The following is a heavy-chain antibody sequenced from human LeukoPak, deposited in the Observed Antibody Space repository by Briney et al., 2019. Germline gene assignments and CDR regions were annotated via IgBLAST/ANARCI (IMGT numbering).Heavy chain of an antibody. D-gene: IGHD2-21*02. J-gene: IGHJ4*02. CDR3: ARELAYCGGDCYSGYLFDY. CDR1: GGTFSSYA. CDR2: IIPIFGTA. V-gene: IGHV1-69*05. Sequence: GASVKVSCKASGGTFSSYAISWVRQAPGQGLEWMGGIIPIFGTANYAQKFQGRVTITTDASTSTAYMELSSLRSEDTAVYYCARELAYCGGDCYSGYLFDYWGQGTLVTVSS.